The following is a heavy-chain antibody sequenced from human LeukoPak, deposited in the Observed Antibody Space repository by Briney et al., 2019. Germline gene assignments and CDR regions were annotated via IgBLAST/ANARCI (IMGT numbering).Heavy chain of an antibody. D-gene: IGHD3-3*01. CDR2: ISAYNGNT. V-gene: IGHV1-18*01. J-gene: IGHJ6*03. CDR3: ARNVPLWSGHFQVYYMDV. Sequence: ASVKVSCKASGYTFTSYGISWVRQAPGQGLEWMGWISAYNGNTNYAQKLQGRVTMTTDTSTSTAYMELRSLRSEDTAVYYCARNVPLWSGHFQVYYMDVWGKGTTVTVSS. CDR1: GYTFTSYG.